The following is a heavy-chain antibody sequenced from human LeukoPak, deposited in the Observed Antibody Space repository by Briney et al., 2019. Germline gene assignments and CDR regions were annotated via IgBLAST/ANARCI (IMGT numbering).Heavy chain of an antibody. V-gene: IGHV1-2*02. CDR1: GYTFSNYV. J-gene: IGHJ4*02. Sequence: ASVKVSCKASGYTFSNYVISWVRQAPGQGLEWMGWINPNSGGTNYAQKFQGRVTMTRDTSISTAYMELSRLRSDDTAVYYCARGSIAAAGSIDYWGQGTLVTVSS. CDR2: INPNSGGT. CDR3: ARGSIAAAGSIDY. D-gene: IGHD6-13*01.